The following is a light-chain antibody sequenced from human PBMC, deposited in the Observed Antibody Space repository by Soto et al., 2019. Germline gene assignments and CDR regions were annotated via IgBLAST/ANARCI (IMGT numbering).Light chain of an antibody. CDR3: QQRRNWPT. J-gene: IGKJ4*01. V-gene: IGKV3-11*01. Sequence: EVVLTQSPDTLSLSPGETATLSCRASQDVSIYVAWYQKRPGQPPRLVVYDASKRATGIPARFSGSGSGTDFTLTIATLEPEGLGVYYCQQRRNWPTFGGGTKVEI. CDR1: QDVSIY. CDR2: DAS.